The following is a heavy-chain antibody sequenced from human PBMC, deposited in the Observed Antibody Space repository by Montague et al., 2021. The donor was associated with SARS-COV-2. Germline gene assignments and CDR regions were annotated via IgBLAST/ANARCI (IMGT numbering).Heavy chain of an antibody. J-gene: IGHJ4*02. CDR1: GGSISRSF. CDR3: VGAPNEYYFDY. D-gene: IGHD3-16*01. V-gene: IGHV4-34*01. Sequence: SETLSLTCAVYGGSISRSFWRWIRQSPGTGPGLIGHICLTGSTFSNPSPESRITIPLDTSKRRLSLELTSVTVADTSIYFCVGAPNEYYFDYWGQGTPVSVSS. CDR2: ICLTGST.